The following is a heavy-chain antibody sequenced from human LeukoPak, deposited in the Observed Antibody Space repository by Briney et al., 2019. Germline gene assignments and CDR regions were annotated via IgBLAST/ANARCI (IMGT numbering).Heavy chain of an antibody. D-gene: IGHD6-13*01. CDR2: MNPNSGNT. Sequence: ASVKVSCKASGYTFSSYDINWVRQAPGQGLEWMGWMNPNSGNTGYAQKFQGRVTMTRNTSISTAYMELSSLRSEDTAVYYCARAGIAAAGDYYYMDVWGKGTTVTVSS. CDR3: ARAGIAAAGDYYYMDV. J-gene: IGHJ6*03. CDR1: GYTFSSYD. V-gene: IGHV1-8*01.